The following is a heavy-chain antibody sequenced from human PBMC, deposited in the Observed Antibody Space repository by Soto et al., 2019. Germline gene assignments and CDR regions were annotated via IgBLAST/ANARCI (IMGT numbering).Heavy chain of an antibody. CDR3: GRCRTESYAMDV. D-gene: IGHD2-2*01. V-gene: IGHV1-18*01. Sequence: ASVKVSCKASGYRFTSYGIAWVRQVPGQGPEWMGWISPYNARTNYAQNVQGRVVMTTDISTNIVYLELRSLRSDDTAMYYCGRCRTESYAMDVWGQGTTVTVSS. CDR1: GYRFTSYG. CDR2: ISPYNART. J-gene: IGHJ6*02.